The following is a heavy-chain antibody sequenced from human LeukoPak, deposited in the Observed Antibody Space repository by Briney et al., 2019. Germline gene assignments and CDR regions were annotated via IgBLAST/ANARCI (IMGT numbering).Heavy chain of an antibody. CDR3: AKSIVLMVYAGDY. CDR2: ISGSGGST. V-gene: IGHV3-23*01. J-gene: IGHJ4*02. D-gene: IGHD2-8*01. Sequence: AGDSLRLSCAASGFTFSSYAMSWVRQAPGNGLEWVSAISGSGGSTYYADSVKGRFTISRDNSKNTLYLQMKSLRAEDTAVYYCAKSIVLMVYAGDYWGQGNLVTVSS. CDR1: GFTFSSYA.